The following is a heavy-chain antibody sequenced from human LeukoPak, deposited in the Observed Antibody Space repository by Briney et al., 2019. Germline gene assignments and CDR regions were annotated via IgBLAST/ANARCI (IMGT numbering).Heavy chain of an antibody. CDR1: GYSVSSVYF. CDR2: IYHGGST. D-gene: IGHD4-11*01. CDR3: ARGISTTGHDY. Sequence: PSETLSLTCAVSGYSVSSVYFWGWIRQPPGKGLEWIGSIYHGGSTYFNPSLKSRVTISLDTSKNQFSLKLSSVTAADTAIYYCARGISTTGHDYWGPGTLVTVSS. J-gene: IGHJ4*02. V-gene: IGHV4-38-2*01.